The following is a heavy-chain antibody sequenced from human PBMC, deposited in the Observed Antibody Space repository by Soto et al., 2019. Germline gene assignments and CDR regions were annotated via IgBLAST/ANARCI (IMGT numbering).Heavy chain of an antibody. D-gene: IGHD6-13*01. J-gene: IGHJ4*02. CDR2: TYYSGST. V-gene: IGHV4-59*01. CDR1: GGSMIAYY. Sequence: XGTLSLTCTVSGGSMIAYYWNWMRQPPGKGLQWIGYTYYSGSTTYNPSLKSRVTISVDSSKKQFSLKLDSVTPADTAVYYCARVRGTAGKRYFDYWGPGTLVTV. CDR3: ARVRGTAGKRYFDY.